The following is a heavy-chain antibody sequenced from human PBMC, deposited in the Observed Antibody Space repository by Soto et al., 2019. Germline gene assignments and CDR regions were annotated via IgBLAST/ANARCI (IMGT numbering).Heavy chain of an antibody. D-gene: IGHD5-12*01. V-gene: IGHV5-10-1*01. CDR2: IDPSDSYT. Sequence: GESLKISCKGSGYSFTSYWISWVRQMPGKGLEWMGRIDPSDSYTNYSPSFQGHVTISADKSISTAYLQWSSLKASDTAMYYCARLNVDIVATTNYYYYGMDVWGQGTTVTVSS. CDR3: ARLNVDIVATTNYYYYGMDV. J-gene: IGHJ6*02. CDR1: GYSFTSYW.